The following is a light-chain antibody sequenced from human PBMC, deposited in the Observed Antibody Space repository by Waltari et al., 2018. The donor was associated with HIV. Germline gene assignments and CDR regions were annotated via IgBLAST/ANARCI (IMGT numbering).Light chain of an antibody. CDR1: SGPVASLDY. V-gene: IGLV8-61*01. CDR3: VLCFGGGMSYV. Sequence: QTVVTQEPSLSVSPGGTVTLTCGLKSGPVASLDYPSWYRQPPGPTPRTLIYNTTTRSAGVPDRFSGSIVGTKAALTITGAQADDESDYYCVLCFGGGMSYVFGTGTRVTVL. CDR2: NTT. J-gene: IGLJ1*01.